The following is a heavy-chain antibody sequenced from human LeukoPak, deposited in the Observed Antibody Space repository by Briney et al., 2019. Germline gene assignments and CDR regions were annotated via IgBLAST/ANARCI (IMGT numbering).Heavy chain of an antibody. CDR3: ARASPYFYCSGGSCYFHP. CDR2: IIPIFGTA. J-gene: IGHJ5*02. V-gene: IGHV1-69*05. Sequence: SVKVSCKASGGTFSSYAISWVRQAPGQGLEWMGGIIPIFGTANYAQRFQGRVTITTDESTSTAYMELSSLRSEDTAVYYCARASPYFYCSGGSCYFHPWGQGTLVTVSS. D-gene: IGHD2-15*01. CDR1: GGTFSSYA.